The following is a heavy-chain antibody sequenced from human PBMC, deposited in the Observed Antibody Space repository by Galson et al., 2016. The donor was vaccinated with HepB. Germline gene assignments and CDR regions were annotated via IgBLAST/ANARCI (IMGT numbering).Heavy chain of an antibody. D-gene: IGHD5-18*01. CDR1: GFTFSDYW. V-gene: IGHV3-74*01. CDR2: ITSDGSRT. Sequence: SLRLSCAASGFTFSDYWMHRVRQAPGKGLVWVAHITSDGSRTTYADSVKGRFTITRDNAENSLYLQMNSLRAEDTAVYYCVRKIGNNFGYFSWGQGTLVIVSS. J-gene: IGHJ5*02. CDR3: VRKIGNNFGYFS.